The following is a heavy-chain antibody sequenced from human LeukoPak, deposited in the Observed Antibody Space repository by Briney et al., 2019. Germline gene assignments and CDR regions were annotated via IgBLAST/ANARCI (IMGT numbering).Heavy chain of an antibody. J-gene: IGHJ4*02. CDR3: AGAYSTTTDFDY. CDR2: IYPGDSET. Sequence: GESLKISCKGFGYSFTNYWIGWVRQMPGKGLEWMGIIYPGDSETRYSPSFQGQDTISADKSISTAYLQWSSLKASDTAMYYCAGAYSTTTDFDYWGQGTLVTVSS. V-gene: IGHV5-51*01. CDR1: GYSFTNYW. D-gene: IGHD2/OR15-2a*01.